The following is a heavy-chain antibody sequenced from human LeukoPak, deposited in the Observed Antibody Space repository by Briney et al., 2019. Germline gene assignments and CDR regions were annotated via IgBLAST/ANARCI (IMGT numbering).Heavy chain of an antibody. V-gene: IGHV3-74*01. CDR2: INSDGSST. J-gene: IGHJ4*02. CDR1: RFTFTDYG. Sequence: GGSLRLSCAASRFTFTDYGMHWVRQPPGKGLEWVSSINSDGSSTSYADSVKGRFTISRDNAKNTLYLQMNTLRAEDTAVYYCASLDYWGQGTPVTVSS. CDR3: ASLDY.